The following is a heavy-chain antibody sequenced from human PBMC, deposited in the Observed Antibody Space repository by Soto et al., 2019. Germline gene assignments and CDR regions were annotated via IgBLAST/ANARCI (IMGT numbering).Heavy chain of an antibody. CDR1: GFTFNNYA. CDR3: AKAAYCGTTSCYGFDI. D-gene: IGHD2-2*01. J-gene: IGHJ3*02. Sequence: GGSLRLSCAASGFTFNNYAMSWVRQAPGKGLEWVSAISGSGGLTDHADSVKGRFTISRDNSKSTLYLQMNSLRVEDTAVFYCAKAAYCGTTSCYGFDIWGQGTMVTVSS. V-gene: IGHV3-23*01. CDR2: ISGSGGLT.